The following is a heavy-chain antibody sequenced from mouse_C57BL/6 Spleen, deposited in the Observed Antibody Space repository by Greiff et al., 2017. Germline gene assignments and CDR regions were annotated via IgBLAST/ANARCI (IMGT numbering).Heavy chain of an antibody. Sequence: EVKVVESGGDLVKPGGSLKLSCAASGFTFSSYGMSWVRQTPDKRLEWVATISSGGSYTCYPDSVKGRFTISRDNAKNTLYLQMSRLKSEDTAMYYCARHALYDYGAMDYWGQGTSVTVSS. D-gene: IGHD2-4*01. J-gene: IGHJ4*01. V-gene: IGHV5-6*01. CDR3: ARHALYDYGAMDY. CDR2: ISSGGSYT. CDR1: GFTFSSYG.